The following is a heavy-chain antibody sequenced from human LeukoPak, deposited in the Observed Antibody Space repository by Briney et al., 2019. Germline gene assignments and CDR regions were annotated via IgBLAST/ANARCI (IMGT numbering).Heavy chain of an antibody. D-gene: IGHD1-1*01. CDR2: INHSGST. J-gene: IGHJ4*02. Sequence: SETLSLTCAVYGGSFSGYYWSWIRQPPGKGLEWIGEINHSGSTNYNPSLKSRVTISVDTSKNQFSLKLSSVTAADTAVYYCARGFFTTIDYWGQGTLVTVSS. CDR3: ARGFFTTIDY. CDR1: GGSFSGYY. V-gene: IGHV4-34*01.